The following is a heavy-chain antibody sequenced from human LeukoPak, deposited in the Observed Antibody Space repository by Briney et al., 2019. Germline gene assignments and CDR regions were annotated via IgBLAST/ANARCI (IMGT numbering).Heavy chain of an antibody. Sequence: SCKASGYTFTGYYMHWVRQAPGKGLEWVAVISYDGSNKYYADSVKGRFTISRDNSKNTLYLQMNSLRAEDTAVYYCAKDRGGSSWLDAFDIWGQGTMVTVSS. V-gene: IGHV3-30*18. CDR2: ISYDGSNK. D-gene: IGHD6-13*01. J-gene: IGHJ3*02. CDR1: GYTFTGYY. CDR3: AKDRGGSSWLDAFDI.